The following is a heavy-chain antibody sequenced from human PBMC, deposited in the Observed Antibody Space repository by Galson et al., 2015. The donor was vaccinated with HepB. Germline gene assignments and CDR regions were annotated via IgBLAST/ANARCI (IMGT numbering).Heavy chain of an antibody. D-gene: IGHD2-2*01. J-gene: IGHJ4*02. CDR3: ARTYCSSTSCYFDY. CDR1: GFTFSSYS. Sequence: SLRLSCATSGFTFSSYSMNWVRQAPGKGLEWVSSISSSSSYIYYADSVKGRFTISRDNAKNSLYLQMNSLRAEDTAVYYCARTYCSSTSCYFDYWGQGTLVTVSS. CDR2: ISSSSSYI. V-gene: IGHV3-21*01.